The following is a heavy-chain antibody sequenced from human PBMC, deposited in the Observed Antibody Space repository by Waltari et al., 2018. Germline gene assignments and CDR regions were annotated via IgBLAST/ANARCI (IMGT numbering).Heavy chain of an antibody. D-gene: IGHD4-4*01. CDR2: INPNSGDT. CDR1: GYTFNGYF. Sequence: QVQLVQSGAEVKKPGASVKVSCRTSGYTFNGYFIHWVRQAPGHGFEWMGWINPNSGDTNYAQKFQDRVTVTRDTSISTVYMELTRLRSDDTALYYCARDNRDAYSNFDYWGQGALVTVSS. CDR3: ARDNRDAYSNFDY. J-gene: IGHJ4*02. V-gene: IGHV1-2*02.